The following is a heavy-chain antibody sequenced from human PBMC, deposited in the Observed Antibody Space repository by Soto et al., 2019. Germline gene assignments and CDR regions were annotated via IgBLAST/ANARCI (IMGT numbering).Heavy chain of an antibody. J-gene: IGHJ4*02. D-gene: IGHD3-22*01. CDR1: GGSFSGYY. V-gene: IGHV4-59*01. CDR2: IYYSGST. CDR3: ARAYYYDSSGYHDY. Sequence: PWETLSLTCAVYGGSFSGYYWSWIRQPPGKGLEWIGYIYYSGSTNYNPSLKSRVTISVDTSKNQFSLKLSSVTAADTAVYYCARAYYYDSSGYHDYWGQGTLVTVSS.